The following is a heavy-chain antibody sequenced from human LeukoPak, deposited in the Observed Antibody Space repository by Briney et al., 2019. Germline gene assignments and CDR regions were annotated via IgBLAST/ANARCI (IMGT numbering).Heavy chain of an antibody. J-gene: IGHJ4*02. Sequence: PSETLSLTCTVSGASISTSYWSWMRQPPGKGLEWIGYVHTGGSTNYNPSLNSRVTISVDTSKNQFSLNLSSVTAADTAVYYCARGYFDSSGYSNPFDRWGQGTLVTVSS. V-gene: IGHV4-4*08. D-gene: IGHD3-22*01. CDR1: GASISTSY. CDR3: ARGYFDSSGYSNPFDR. CDR2: VHTGGST.